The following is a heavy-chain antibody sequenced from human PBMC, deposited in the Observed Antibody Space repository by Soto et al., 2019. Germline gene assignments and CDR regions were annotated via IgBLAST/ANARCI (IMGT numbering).Heavy chain of an antibody. V-gene: IGHV4-59*01. CDR1: GGSISSYY. CDR2: IYYSGST. Sequence: TSETLSLTCTVSGGSISSYYWSWIRQPPGKGLEWIGYIYYSGSTNYNPSLKSRVTISVDTSKNQFSLKMSSVTAADTAVYCCARLATRYYFDYWGQGTLVTVSS. D-gene: IGHD1-1*01. CDR3: ARLATRYYFDY. J-gene: IGHJ4*02.